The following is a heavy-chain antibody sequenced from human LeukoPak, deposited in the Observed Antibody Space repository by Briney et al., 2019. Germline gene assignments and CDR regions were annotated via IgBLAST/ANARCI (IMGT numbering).Heavy chain of an antibody. D-gene: IGHD3-22*01. CDR1: GGSISSYY. Sequence: PSETLSLTCTVSGGSISSYYWSWIRQPPGKGLEWIGYIYYSGSTYYNPSLKSRVTISVDTSKNQFSLKLSSVTAADTAVYYCASLPYYYDSSGYYGDAFDIWGQGTMVTVSS. CDR3: ASLPYYYDSSGYYGDAFDI. V-gene: IGHV4-59*06. J-gene: IGHJ3*02. CDR2: IYYSGST.